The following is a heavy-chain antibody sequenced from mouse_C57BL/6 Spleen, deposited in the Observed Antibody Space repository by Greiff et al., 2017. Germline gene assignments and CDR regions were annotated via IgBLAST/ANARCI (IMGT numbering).Heavy chain of an antibody. Sequence: QVQLQQPGAELVKPGASVKLSCKASGYTFTSYWMQWVKQRPGQGLEWIGEIYPSDSYTNYNQKFKGKATLTVDTSSSTAYMQLSSLTAEDSAVYYCARVVTTTGYAMDYWGQGTSVTVSS. J-gene: IGHJ4*01. D-gene: IGHD2-2*01. V-gene: IGHV1-50*01. CDR1: GYTFTSYW. CDR2: IYPSDSYT. CDR3: ARVVTTTGYAMDY.